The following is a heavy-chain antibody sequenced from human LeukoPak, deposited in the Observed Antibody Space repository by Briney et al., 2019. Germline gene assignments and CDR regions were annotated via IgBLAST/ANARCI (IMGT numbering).Heavy chain of an antibody. CDR1: GGSISSGGYS. V-gene: IGHV4-30-2*01. D-gene: IGHD6-19*01. J-gene: IGHJ5*02. Sequence: PSETLSLTCAVSGGSISSGGYSWSWIRQPPGKGLEWIGYIYHSGSTYYNPSLKSRVTISVDRSENQFSLKLSSVTAADTAVYYCARELAGANWFDPWGQGTLVTVSS. CDR3: ARELAGANWFDP. CDR2: IYHSGST.